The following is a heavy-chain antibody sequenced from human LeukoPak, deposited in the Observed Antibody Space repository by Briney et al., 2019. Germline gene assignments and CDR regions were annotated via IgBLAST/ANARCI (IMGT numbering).Heavy chain of an antibody. CDR3: ARVPPHQMGATPYFDY. CDR2: ISAYNGNT. V-gene: IGHV1-18*01. Sequence: ASVKVSCKASGYTFTSYGISWVRQAPGQGLEWMGWISAYNGNTNYAQKLQGRVTMTTDTSTSTACMELRSLRSDDTAVYYCARVPPHQMGATPYFDYWGQGTLVTVSS. J-gene: IGHJ4*02. CDR1: GYTFTSYG. D-gene: IGHD1-26*01.